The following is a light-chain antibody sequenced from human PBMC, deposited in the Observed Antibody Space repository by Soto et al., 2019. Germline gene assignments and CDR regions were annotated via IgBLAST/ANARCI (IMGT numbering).Light chain of an antibody. V-gene: IGKV3-20*01. CDR2: GAS. CDR3: QQYGSSLFT. J-gene: IGKJ3*01. Sequence: EIVLTQSPGTLSLSPGERATLPCRASRSVSSSYLAWYQQKPGQAPRLLIYGASSRATGIPDRFSGSGSGTDFTLTISRLEPEDFAVYYCQQYGSSLFTFGPGTKVDIK. CDR1: RSVSSSY.